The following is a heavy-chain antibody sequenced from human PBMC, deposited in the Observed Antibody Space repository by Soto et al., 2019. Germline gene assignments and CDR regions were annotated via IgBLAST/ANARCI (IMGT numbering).Heavy chain of an antibody. D-gene: IGHD6-19*01. CDR2: ISYDGSNK. CDR1: GFTFSSYA. Sequence: QVQLVESGGGVVQPGRSLRLSCAASGFTFSSYAMHWVRQAPGKRLEWVAVISYDGSNKYYADSVKGRFTISRDNSKNTLYLQMNSLRAEDTAVYYCARESSGWYFDYWGQGTLVTVSS. CDR3: ARESSGWYFDY. J-gene: IGHJ4*02. V-gene: IGHV3-30-3*01.